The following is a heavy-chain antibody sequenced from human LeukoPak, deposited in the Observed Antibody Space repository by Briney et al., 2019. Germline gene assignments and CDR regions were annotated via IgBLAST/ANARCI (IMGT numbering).Heavy chain of an antibody. J-gene: IGHJ5*02. CDR1: GYTLTELS. CDR2: FDPEDGET. Sequence: ASVKVSCKVSGYTLTELSMHWVRQAPGKGLEWMGGFDPEDGETIYAQKFQGRVTMTEDTSTDTAYMELSSLRSEDTAVYYCARRSYGLGIDWFDPWGQGTLVTVSS. V-gene: IGHV1-24*01. D-gene: IGHD3-10*01. CDR3: ARRSYGLGIDWFDP.